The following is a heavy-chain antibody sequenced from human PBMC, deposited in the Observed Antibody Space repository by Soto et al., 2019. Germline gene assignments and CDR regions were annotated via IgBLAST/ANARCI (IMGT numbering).Heavy chain of an antibody. Sequence: WGSLRLSCAASGFTFSSYAMSWVRQAPGKGLEYVSAISGNGGSTYYADSVKGRFTISRDNSKNTLYLQMSSLRAEDTAVYYCVKPNSPSYYYGMDVWGQGTTVNVSS. CDR1: GFTFSSYA. D-gene: IGHD1-1*01. J-gene: IGHJ6*02. CDR3: VKPNSPSYYYGMDV. CDR2: ISGNGGST. V-gene: IGHV3-64D*08.